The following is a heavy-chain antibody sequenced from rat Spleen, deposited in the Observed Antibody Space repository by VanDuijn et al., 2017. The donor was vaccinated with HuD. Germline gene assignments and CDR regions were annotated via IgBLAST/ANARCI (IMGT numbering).Heavy chain of an antibody. Sequence: EVQLVESGGGLVQPGRSLKLSCITSGFTFSKYGMAWIRQAPGKGLEWVASITNTGGSTYYPDSVKGRFTISRDNAKSTLYLQMNSLRSEDTATYYCTRERVYTTDYGYWGQGVMVTVSS. J-gene: IGHJ2*01. V-gene: IGHV5-31*01. CDR1: GFTFSKYG. D-gene: IGHD1-6*01. CDR3: TRERVYTTDYGY. CDR2: ITNTGGST.